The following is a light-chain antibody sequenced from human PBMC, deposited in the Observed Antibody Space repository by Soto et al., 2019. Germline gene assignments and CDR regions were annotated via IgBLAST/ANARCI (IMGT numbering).Light chain of an antibody. V-gene: IGLV4-69*01. Sequence: QLVLTQSPSVSASLGASVKLTCTLSSGHSSYTIAWHQQQPEQGPRYLMKINGDGSHNKGDGIPDRFSGSTSGAERYLTISSLQSEDEAAYYCQTWATGVVFGGGTKLTV. J-gene: IGLJ2*01. CDR2: INGDGSH. CDR3: QTWATGVV. CDR1: SGHSSYT.